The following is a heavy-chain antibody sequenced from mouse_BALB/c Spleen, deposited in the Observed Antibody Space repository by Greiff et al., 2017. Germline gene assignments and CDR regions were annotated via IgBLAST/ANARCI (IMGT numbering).Heavy chain of an antibody. CDR1: GFAFSSYD. CDR3: TRAEGAMDY. V-gene: IGHV5-12-1*01. Sequence: EVQGVESGGGLVKPGGSLKLSCAASGFAFSSYDMSWVRQTPEKRLEWVAYISSGGSYTYYPDSVKGRFTISRDNAKNTLYLQMSSLKSEDTAMYYCTRAEGAMDYWGQGTSVTVSS. J-gene: IGHJ4*01. CDR2: ISSGGSYT.